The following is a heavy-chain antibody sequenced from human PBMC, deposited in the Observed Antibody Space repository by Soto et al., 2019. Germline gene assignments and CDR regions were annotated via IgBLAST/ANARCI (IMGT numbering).Heavy chain of an antibody. CDR1: GYPVTAYY. CDR3: ARGGGVGVAGSAAFDM. V-gene: IGHV1-2*02. Sequence: QLHLVQSGAVVKKPGASVTVSCSASGYPVTAYYMHWVRQAPGRGLEWMGGINPATGAAKYTQTFQGRVTMTRYTSTSTVFKELSGLPSEDKAVFYCARGGGVGVAGSAAFDMWGQGTLVTVSS. CDR2: INPATGAA. D-gene: IGHD3-3*01. J-gene: IGHJ3*02.